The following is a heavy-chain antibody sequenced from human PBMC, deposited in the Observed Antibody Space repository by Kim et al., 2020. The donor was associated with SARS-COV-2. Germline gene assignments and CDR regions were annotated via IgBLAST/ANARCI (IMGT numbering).Heavy chain of an antibody. J-gene: IGHJ2*01. V-gene: IGHV3-33*03. CDR3: AKFRTNPWYLHV. Sequence: GGSLRLSCAASGFMFSSYGMHWVRQAPGKGLEWVAVIWFDGSKKYYADSVKGRFSISRDNSKNTLSLQMNSLRAEDTATYYCAKFRTNPWYLHVWGRGT. D-gene: IGHD3-3*01. CDR1: GFMFSSYG. CDR2: IWFDGSKK.